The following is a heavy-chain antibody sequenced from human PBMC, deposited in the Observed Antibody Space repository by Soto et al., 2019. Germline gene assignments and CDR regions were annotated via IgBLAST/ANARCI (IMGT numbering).Heavy chain of an antibody. J-gene: IGHJ5*02. D-gene: IGHD1-20*01. V-gene: IGHV4-4*07. CDR3: ARDPGITGTTTRFDP. Sequence: SETLSLTCTVSGGSISSYYWSWIRQPAGKGLEWIGRIYTSKSTNYNPSLKSRVTMSVDTSKNQFSLKLSSVTAADTAVYYCARDPGITGTTTRFDPWGQGILVTVSS. CDR2: IYTSKST. CDR1: GGSISSYY.